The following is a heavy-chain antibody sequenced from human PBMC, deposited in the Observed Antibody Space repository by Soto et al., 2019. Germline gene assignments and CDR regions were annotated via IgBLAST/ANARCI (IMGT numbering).Heavy chain of an antibody. Sequence: QVQLVQSGAEVKKPGASVKVSCKASGYTFTSYGISWVRQAPGQGLEWMGWISAYNGNTNYAQKLQGRVTMTTDTSTSTDYMELWSPRSDDTAVYYCARDRQLERRNGGGGIDYWGQGTLVTVSS. J-gene: IGHJ4*02. CDR3: ARDRQLERRNGGGGIDY. D-gene: IGHD1-1*01. CDR1: GYTFTSYG. CDR2: ISAYNGNT. V-gene: IGHV1-18*01.